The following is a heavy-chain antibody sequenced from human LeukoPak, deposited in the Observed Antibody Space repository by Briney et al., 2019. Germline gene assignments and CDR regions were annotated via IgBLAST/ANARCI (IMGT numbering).Heavy chain of an antibody. V-gene: IGHV1-2*02. J-gene: IGHJ4*02. Sequence: ASVKVSCKASGYTFTDYYMHWVRQAPGQGLEWMGWINPNSGGTNYAQKFQGRVTMTRDTSISTAYMELRRLSSVHTAMYYCARSYSGFGYALHDYWGQGTLVTVSS. CDR1: GYTFTDYY. CDR3: ARSYSGFGYALHDY. D-gene: IGHD1-26*01. CDR2: INPNSGGT.